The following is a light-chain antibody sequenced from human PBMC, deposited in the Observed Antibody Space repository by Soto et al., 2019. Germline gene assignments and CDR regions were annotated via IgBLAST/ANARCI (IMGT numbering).Light chain of an antibody. CDR2: GAS. CDR1: QSVSSN. V-gene: IGKV3-20*01. Sequence: EILLTQSPVTLSLSPGERATPSCRASQSVSSNLAWYQQKPGQAPRLLIYGASNRATGVPDRFSGSGSGTDFTLTISRLEPEDFAVYYCQQYGSSGTFGQGTKVDIK. CDR3: QQYGSSGT. J-gene: IGKJ1*01.